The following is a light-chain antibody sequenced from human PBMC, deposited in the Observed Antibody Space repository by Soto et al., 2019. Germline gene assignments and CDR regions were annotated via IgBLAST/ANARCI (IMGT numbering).Light chain of an antibody. Sequence: QSALTQPASVSGSPGQSITISCTGTSSDVGAYNYVSWYQQHPGKAPKLMIYAVSNRPSGVSNRFSGSKSGNTASLTISGLQAEDEADYYCSSYTRSRATYVFGTGTKVTVL. J-gene: IGLJ1*01. CDR1: SSDVGAYNY. V-gene: IGLV2-14*01. CDR3: SSYTRSRATYV. CDR2: AVS.